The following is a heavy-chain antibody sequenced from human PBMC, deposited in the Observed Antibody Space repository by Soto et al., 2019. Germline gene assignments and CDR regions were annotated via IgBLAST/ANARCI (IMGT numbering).Heavy chain of an antibody. CDR2: IKEDGSER. V-gene: IGHV3-7*05. J-gene: IGHJ4*02. CDR1: GFTFNTYK. CDR3: ARGSFSLKF. Sequence: EVQLVQSGGGLVQPGGSLRLSCAASGFTFNTYKMTWVRQAPGKGLEWMANIKEDGSERYLVDSVRGRFTISRDNAENSLFLQMNSLRAEDTAVYYCARGSFSLKFWGQGTLITVSS.